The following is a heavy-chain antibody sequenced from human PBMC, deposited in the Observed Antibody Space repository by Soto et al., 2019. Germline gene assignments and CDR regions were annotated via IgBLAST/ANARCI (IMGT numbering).Heavy chain of an antibody. CDR2: IYHGVST. V-gene: IGHV4-30-2*01. CDR3: VRSGCSSTACHTDWFDP. J-gene: IGHJ5*02. CDR1: GGSISSGGYY. D-gene: IGHD2-2*01. Sequence: SETLSLTCTVSGGSISSGGYYWSWIRQPPGKGLEWIGYIYHGVSTDYNPSLKSRVTISVDSSKNLFSLSLSSVTAADTAVYFCVRSGCSSTACHTDWFDPWGPGTLVTVSS.